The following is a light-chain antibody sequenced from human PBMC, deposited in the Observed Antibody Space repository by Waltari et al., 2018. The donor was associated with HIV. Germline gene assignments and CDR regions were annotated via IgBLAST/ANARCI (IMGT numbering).Light chain of an antibody. Sequence: EIVLTQSPGTLSLSPGDRATLSCRASQSVSSTYLGWHQQRPGQAPRLLIYSASSRATDIPDRFSGSVSGTDFTLTISRLEPEDFAVYYCQQYGNSPITFGQGTRLEIK. CDR1: QSVSSTY. CDR2: SAS. J-gene: IGKJ5*01. V-gene: IGKV3-20*01. CDR3: QQYGNSPIT.